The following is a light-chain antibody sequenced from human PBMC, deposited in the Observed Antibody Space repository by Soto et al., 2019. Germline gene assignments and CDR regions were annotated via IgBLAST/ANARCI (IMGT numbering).Light chain of an antibody. J-gene: IGLJ1*01. CDR2: EVT. V-gene: IGLV2-14*01. CDR3: CSYGGSSSFPYV. CDR1: ISDFGGYNY. Sequence: QSALTQPASVSGSPGQSISISCTGTISDFGGYNYVSWYQQHPGKTPKLLIYEVTNRPSGVSHRFSGSKSGNTASLTISGLQAEDEADYYCCSYGGSSSFPYVFGTGTKVTVL.